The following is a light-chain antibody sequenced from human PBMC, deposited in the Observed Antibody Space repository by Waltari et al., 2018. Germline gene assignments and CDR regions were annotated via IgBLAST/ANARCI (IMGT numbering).Light chain of an antibody. CDR2: DAS. CDR1: QTINNY. Sequence: EIVLTQSPATLSLYPGERATLACRASQTINNYLAWYQQRPGQAPRLLIYDASTRATGIPARFSGSGSGTDFTLTISSLEPEDFAIYYCQRRSNWPPTLTFGGGTKVEIK. V-gene: IGKV3-11*01. CDR3: QRRSNWPPTLT. J-gene: IGKJ4*01.